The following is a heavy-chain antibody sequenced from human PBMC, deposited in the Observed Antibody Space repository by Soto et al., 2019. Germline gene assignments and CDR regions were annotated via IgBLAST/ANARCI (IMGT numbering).Heavy chain of an antibody. D-gene: IGHD5-18*01. J-gene: IGHJ5*02. CDR3: AIQRGYSYGMANWFDP. CDR2: IYPGESDT. Sequence: GASLKISCKGSGYSFTSYWIGWLRQMPGKGLEWMGIIYPGESDTRYSPSFQGQVTISADKSISTAYLQWSSLKASDTAMYYCAIQRGYSYGMANWFDPWAQGTMVTVSS. V-gene: IGHV5-51*01. CDR1: GYSFTSYW.